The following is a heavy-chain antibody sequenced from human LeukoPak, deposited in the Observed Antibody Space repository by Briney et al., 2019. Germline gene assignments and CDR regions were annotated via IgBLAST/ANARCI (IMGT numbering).Heavy chain of an antibody. Sequence: SVKVSCKASGGTFSRYAISWVRQAPGQGLEWMGGIIPIFGTANYAQKFQGRVTITADESTSTAYMELSSLRSEDTAVYYCARIAYYYDSSGYQNTDYWGQGTLVTVSS. CDR2: IIPIFGTA. J-gene: IGHJ4*02. D-gene: IGHD3-22*01. CDR1: GGTFSRYA. V-gene: IGHV1-69*13. CDR3: ARIAYYYDSSGYQNTDY.